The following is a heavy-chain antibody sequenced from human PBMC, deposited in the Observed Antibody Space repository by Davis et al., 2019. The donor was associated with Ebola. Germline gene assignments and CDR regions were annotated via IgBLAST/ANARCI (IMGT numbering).Heavy chain of an antibody. CDR2: ISDRGGST. Sequence: GESLKISCAASGFTFSNFAMTWVRQAPGKGLEWVSSISDRGGSTYYADSVKGRVTISRDNSKNTLYLQINRLTAEDTAVYYCAREAAVISSMSDLDIWGQGTMVTVSS. CDR3: AREAAVISSMSDLDI. J-gene: IGHJ3*02. CDR1: GFTFSNFA. V-gene: IGHV3-23*01. D-gene: IGHD2-2*01.